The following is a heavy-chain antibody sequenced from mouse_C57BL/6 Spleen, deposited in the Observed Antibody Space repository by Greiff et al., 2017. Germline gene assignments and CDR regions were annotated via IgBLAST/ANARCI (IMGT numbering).Heavy chain of an antibody. CDR3: AKGWDGDYAMDY. V-gene: IGHV1-55*01. CDR2: IYPGSGST. J-gene: IGHJ4*01. Sequence: QVQLQQSGAELVKPGASVKMSCKSSGYTFTSYWITWVKQRPGQGLEWIGDIYPGSGSTNYNEKFKSKATLTVDTSSSTAYMQLSSLTSEDSAVYYCAKGWDGDYAMDYWGQGTSVTVSS. D-gene: IGHD3-3*01. CDR1: GYTFTSYW.